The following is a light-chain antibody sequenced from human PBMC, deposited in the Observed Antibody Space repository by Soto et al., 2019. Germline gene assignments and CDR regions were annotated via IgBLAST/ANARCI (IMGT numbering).Light chain of an antibody. J-gene: IGKJ3*01. CDR2: GAN. Sequence: DIQLTQSPSSLSASVGDRITITCRSSQSISRYLNWYQQRPGTAPKVLIFGANSLQSGVPSRFSGSGSGTDFTLTISSLQPEDVATYYCQKYNSAPRAFGPGTKVDIK. V-gene: IGKV1-39*01. CDR1: QSISRY. CDR3: QKYNSAPRA.